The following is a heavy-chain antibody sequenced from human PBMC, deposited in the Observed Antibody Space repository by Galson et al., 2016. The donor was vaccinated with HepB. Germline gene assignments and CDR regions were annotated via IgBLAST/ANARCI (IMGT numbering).Heavy chain of an antibody. CDR3: ARDRYYGSGDPYYFEY. V-gene: IGHV1-3*01. J-gene: IGHJ4*02. CDR2: VNAGNGNT. D-gene: IGHD3-10*01. CDR1: GYIFTTYL. Sequence: SVKVSCKASGYIFTTYLIHWVRQAPGQRPEWMGWVNAGNGNTEYSQKFQGRVIITRDTSASTAYMGLSSLRSEDTAVYYCARDRYYGSGDPYYFEYWGQGTLVTVSS.